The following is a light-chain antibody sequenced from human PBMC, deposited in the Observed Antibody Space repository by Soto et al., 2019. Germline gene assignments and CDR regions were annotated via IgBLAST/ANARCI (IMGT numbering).Light chain of an antibody. CDR1: QSISSY. CDR3: QQSYSTPRT. Sequence: DIPMTQSPSSLSASVGDRVIITCRASQSISSYLNWYQQKPGKAPKLLIYAASNLQSGVSSRFSGSGSGTDFTLTISSLQPEDFATYYCQQSYSTPRTFGQGTKVEIK. V-gene: IGKV1-39*01. CDR2: AAS. J-gene: IGKJ1*01.